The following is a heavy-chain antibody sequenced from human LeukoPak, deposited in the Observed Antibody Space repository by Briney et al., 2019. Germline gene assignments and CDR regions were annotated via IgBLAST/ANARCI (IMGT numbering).Heavy chain of an antibody. D-gene: IGHD3-22*01. CDR2: IYSPGTN. Sequence: SSETLSLTCTVSAGSISSGDYYWSWIRQPAGKGLEGIGRIYSPGTNYNYNPSLKSRVTISIATSKNQFSLKLTSVTAADTAVYYCARGIGTSYDSSRDAFDMWGQGTMVTVSS. J-gene: IGHJ3*02. V-gene: IGHV4-61*02. CDR3: ARGIGTSYDSSRDAFDM. CDR1: AGSISSGDYY.